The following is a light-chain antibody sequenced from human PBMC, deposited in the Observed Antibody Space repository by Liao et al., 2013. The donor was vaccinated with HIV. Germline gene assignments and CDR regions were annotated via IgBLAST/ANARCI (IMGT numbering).Light chain of an antibody. CDR3: QAWDSNSWV. V-gene: IGLV3-1*01. J-gene: IGLJ3*02. CDR1: KLGDKY. CDR2: EDT. Sequence: SYELTQPPSVSVSPGQTASVTCSGDKLGDKYVSWFQQRPGQSPVLVIYEDTKRPSGIPERFSGSNSGNTATLTISGTQAMDEADYYCQAWDSNSWVF.